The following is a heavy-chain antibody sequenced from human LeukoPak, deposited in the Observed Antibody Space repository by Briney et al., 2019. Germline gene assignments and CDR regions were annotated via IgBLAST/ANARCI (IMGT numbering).Heavy chain of an antibody. D-gene: IGHD6-13*01. J-gene: IGHJ6*03. CDR3: AKDSGVGYSRTYYYYYYYMDV. CDR2: ITSSGGTT. V-gene: IGHV3-23*01. CDR1: GFTFSTYG. Sequence: PGGSLRLSCAASGFTFSTYGMSWVRQAPGKGLEWVSSITSSGGTTYYADSVKGRFTISRDNSKNTLYLQMNSLRAEDTAVYYCAKDSGVGYSRTYYYYYYYMDVWGKGTTVTISS.